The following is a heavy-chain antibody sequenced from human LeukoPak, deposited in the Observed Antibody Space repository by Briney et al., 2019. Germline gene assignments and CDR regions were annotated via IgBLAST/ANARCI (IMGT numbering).Heavy chain of an antibody. CDR3: ARQGYYDRSGYYS. CDR2: IKHGESEK. D-gene: IGHD3-22*01. V-gene: IGHV3-7*01. J-gene: IGHJ4*02. CDR1: GLTFSSYW. Sequence: PGGSLRLSCAASGLTFSSYWMSWVRQAPGKGLEWVASIKHGESEKYYVDSLKGRITISRDNAKNSLFLQMNSLRAEDTAVYYCARQGYYDRSGYYSWGQGTLVTVSS.